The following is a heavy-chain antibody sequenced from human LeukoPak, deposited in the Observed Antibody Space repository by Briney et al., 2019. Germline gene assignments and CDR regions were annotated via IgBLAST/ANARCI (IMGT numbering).Heavy chain of an antibody. CDR1: GFTFSSYG. CDR2: IWYDGSNK. V-gene: IGHV3-33*01. Sequence: GGSVRLSCAASGFTFSSYGMHWVRQAPGKGLEWVAVIWYDGSNKYYADSVKGRFTISRDNSKNTLYLQMNSLRAEDTAVYYCARDSGSYFGYFDYWGQGTLVTVSS. J-gene: IGHJ4*02. CDR3: ARDSGSYFGYFDY. D-gene: IGHD1-26*01.